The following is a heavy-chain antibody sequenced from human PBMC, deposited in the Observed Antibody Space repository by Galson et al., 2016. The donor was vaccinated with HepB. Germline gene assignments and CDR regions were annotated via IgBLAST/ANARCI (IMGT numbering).Heavy chain of an antibody. D-gene: IGHD3-10*01. CDR2: ILNSGAST. CDR1: GFTFSSYA. V-gene: IGHV3-23*01. CDR3: AKCLWVRGVYPFDP. J-gene: IGHJ5*02. Sequence: SLRLSCAASGFTFSSYAMNWVRQAPGKGLEWVSAILNSGASTSYADSVKGRFTISRDNSKNTVYLQMNNMRAEDTAVYYCAKCLWVRGVYPFDPRGPGTLVTRPS.